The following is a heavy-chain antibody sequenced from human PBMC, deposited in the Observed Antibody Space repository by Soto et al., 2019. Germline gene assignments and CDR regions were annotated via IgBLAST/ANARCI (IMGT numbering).Heavy chain of an antibody. V-gene: IGHV1-69*08. D-gene: IGHD3-10*01. CDR3: ARDWESTVSTWSFGAF. CDR2: IIPFLGVT. CDR1: GGTFSPYT. J-gene: IGHJ4*02. Sequence: QVQLVQSGAEVKKPGSSVKVSCKASGGTFSPYTINWVRQAPGQGLEWMGRIIPFLGVTNYAQKFRARVTIPADKSTTTAYMELSGLRFEDTAVYYCARDWESTVSTWSFGAFWGRGTLVTVSS.